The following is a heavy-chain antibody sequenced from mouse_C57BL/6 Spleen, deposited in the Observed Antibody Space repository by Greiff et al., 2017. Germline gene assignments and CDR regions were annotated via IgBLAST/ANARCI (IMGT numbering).Heavy chain of an antibody. CDR3: ARKGSNYDAMDY. CDR2: IDPSDSYT. D-gene: IGHD1-1*01. CDR1: GYTFTSYW. J-gene: IGHJ4*01. V-gene: IGHV1-59*01. Sequence: VQLQQPGAELVRPGTSVKLSCKASGYTFTSYWMHWVKQRPGQGLEWIGVIDPSDSYTNYNQKFKGKATLTVDTSSSPAYMQLSSLTSEDSAVYYCARKGSNYDAMDYWGQGTSVTVSS.